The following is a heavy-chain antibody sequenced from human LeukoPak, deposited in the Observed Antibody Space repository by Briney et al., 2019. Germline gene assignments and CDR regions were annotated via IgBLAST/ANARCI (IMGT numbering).Heavy chain of an antibody. CDR2: IYPGDSDT. D-gene: IGHD6-19*01. Sequence: GESLKISCKGSGYSFTSYWIGWVRQMPGKGLEWMGIIYPGDSDTRYSPSFQGQVTISADKSISTAYLQWSSLKASDTATYYCARTVAVSGTGLDYWGQGTLVTVSS. J-gene: IGHJ4*02. CDR1: GYSFTSYW. CDR3: ARTVAVSGTGLDY. V-gene: IGHV5-51*01.